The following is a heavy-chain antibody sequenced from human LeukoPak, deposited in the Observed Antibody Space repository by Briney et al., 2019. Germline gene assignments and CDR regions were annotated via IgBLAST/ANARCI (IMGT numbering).Heavy chain of an antibody. CDR3: ARVWGSSSYFDY. Sequence: SETLSLTCTVSGGSISSYYWSWIRHPPGKGLEWIGYIYYRGSPNYNPSHKSRVTISVDTSKNQFSLKLSSVTAADTAVYYCARVWGSSSYFDYWGQGTLVTVSS. V-gene: IGHV4-59*08. CDR2: IYYRGSP. CDR1: GGSISSYY. J-gene: IGHJ4*02. D-gene: IGHD6-6*01.